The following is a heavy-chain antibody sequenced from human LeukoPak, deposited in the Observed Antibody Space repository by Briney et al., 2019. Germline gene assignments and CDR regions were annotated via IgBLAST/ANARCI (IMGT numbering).Heavy chain of an antibody. Sequence: SETLALTCAVYGGSFSGYYWSWIRQPPGKGLEWIGEINHSGSTNYDPPHKSQVTISVDTYKNPCSLKLSSVTAAATAVYYCARPLTVGAQAAADVWGKGTTVTVSS. V-gene: IGHV4-34*01. J-gene: IGHJ6*04. CDR1: GGSFSGYY. CDR3: ARPLTVGAQAAADV. D-gene: IGHD1-26*01. CDR2: INHSGST.